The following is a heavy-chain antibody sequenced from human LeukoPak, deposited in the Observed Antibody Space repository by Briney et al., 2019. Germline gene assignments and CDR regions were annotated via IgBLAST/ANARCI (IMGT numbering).Heavy chain of an antibody. Sequence: SETLSLTCAVYGGSFSGYYWSWIRQHPGKGLEWIGYIYYSGSTYYNPSLKSRVTISVDTSKNQFSLKLSSVTAADTAVYYCARDTAMVTGHFDYWGQGTLVTVSS. CDR3: ARDTAMVTGHFDY. V-gene: IGHV4-31*11. J-gene: IGHJ4*02. D-gene: IGHD5-18*01. CDR1: GGSFSGYY. CDR2: IYYSGST.